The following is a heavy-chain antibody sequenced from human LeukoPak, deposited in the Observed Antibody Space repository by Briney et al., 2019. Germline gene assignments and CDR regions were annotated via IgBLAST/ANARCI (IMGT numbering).Heavy chain of an antibody. Sequence: GGSLGLSCAASGFTFSDYYMSWIRQAPGKGLEWVSYISSSGSTIYYADSVKGRFTISRDNAKNSLYLQMNSLRAEDTAVYYCARPELPLYSSSSGSWFDPWGQGTLVTVSS. CDR1: GFTFSDYY. V-gene: IGHV3-11*04. CDR3: ARPELPLYSSSSGSWFDP. D-gene: IGHD6-6*01. J-gene: IGHJ5*02. CDR2: ISSSGSTI.